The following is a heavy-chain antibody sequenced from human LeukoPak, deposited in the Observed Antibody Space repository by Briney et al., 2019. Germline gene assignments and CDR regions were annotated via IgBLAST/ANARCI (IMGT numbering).Heavy chain of an antibody. CDR3: ARDGPLRFLEWLLLDY. Sequence: PGRSLRLSCAASGFTFSSYGMHWVRQAPGKGLEWVAVIWYDGSNKYYADSVKGRFTISRDNSKNTLYLQMNSLRAEDTAVYCCARDGPLRFLEWLLLDYWGQGTLVTVSS. CDR1: GFTFSSYG. V-gene: IGHV3-33*01. J-gene: IGHJ4*02. D-gene: IGHD3-3*01. CDR2: IWYDGSNK.